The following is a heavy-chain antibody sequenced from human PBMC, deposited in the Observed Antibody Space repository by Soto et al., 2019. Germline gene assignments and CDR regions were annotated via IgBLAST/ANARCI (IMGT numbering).Heavy chain of an antibody. CDR1: GYTFTSYG. CDR3: ARDEEMATNNWFDP. Sequence: ASVKVSCKASGYTFTSYGISWVRQAPGQGLEWMGWISAYNGNTNYAQKLQGRVTMTTDTSTSTAYMELRSLRSDDTAVYYCARDEEMATNNWFDPWGQGTLVTVSS. D-gene: IGHD5-12*01. J-gene: IGHJ5*02. V-gene: IGHV1-18*01. CDR2: ISAYNGNT.